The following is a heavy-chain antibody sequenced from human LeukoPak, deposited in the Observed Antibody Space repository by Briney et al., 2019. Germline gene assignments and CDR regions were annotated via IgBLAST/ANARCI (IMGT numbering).Heavy chain of an antibody. V-gene: IGHV3-7*01. D-gene: IGHD2-2*01. J-gene: IGHJ3*02. CDR2: IRGDGSRL. CDR3: ARDQNYRSSDRYYDAFDI. Sequence: QAGGSLRLSCAASGFTFSSYWMTWVRQAPGKGLEWVANIRGDGSRLYYVDSVKGRFTISRDNAKNSLYLQMSNLRAEDTSVYYCARDQNYRSSDRYYDAFDIWGQGTMVTVSS. CDR1: GFTFSSYW.